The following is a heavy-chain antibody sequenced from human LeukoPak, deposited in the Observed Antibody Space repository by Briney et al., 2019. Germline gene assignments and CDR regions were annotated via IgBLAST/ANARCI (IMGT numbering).Heavy chain of an antibody. Sequence: GGSLRLSCAASGFTLGAMSWLRQAPAKGLEWVSTIGDSGGSTYYADSVKGRFTISRDNSKNTLYLQMNSLRAEDSAVYYCAKYRGFGDSYDSWGQGTLVTVSS. CDR3: AKYRGFGDSYDS. D-gene: IGHD3-10*01. J-gene: IGHJ4*02. CDR2: IGDSGGST. CDR1: GFTLGAM. V-gene: IGHV3-23*01.